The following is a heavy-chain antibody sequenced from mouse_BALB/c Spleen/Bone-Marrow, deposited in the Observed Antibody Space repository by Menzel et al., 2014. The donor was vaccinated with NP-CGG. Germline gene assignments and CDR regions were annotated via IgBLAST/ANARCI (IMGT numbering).Heavy chain of an antibody. CDR3: ARDDYAY. CDR2: IYPSTGYT. J-gene: IGHJ3*01. Sequence: VKLMESGAELAKPGASVKMSYKAPGYTFTSYWMHWVKQRPGQGLEWIGYIYPSTGYTEHNQKFRDKAIMTADKSSSTAYMQLSSLTSEDSAVYYCARDDYAYWGQGTLVTVSA. CDR1: GYTFTSYW. V-gene: IGHV1-7*01. D-gene: IGHD2-4*01.